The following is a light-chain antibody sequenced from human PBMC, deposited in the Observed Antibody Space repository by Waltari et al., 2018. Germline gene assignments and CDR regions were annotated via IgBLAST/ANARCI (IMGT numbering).Light chain of an antibody. V-gene: IGKV1-5*01. CDR1: QNVYIW. CDR2: GAS. J-gene: IGKJ4*01. Sequence: DIQMTQSPSTLSASVGDRVTITCRASQNVYIWLAWYQQKPGKAPKLLTYGASTLESGVPLRFSGSGSGTEFTLTISSLQPDDFATYYCQQYITYPLTFGGGARVEIK. CDR3: QQYITYPLT.